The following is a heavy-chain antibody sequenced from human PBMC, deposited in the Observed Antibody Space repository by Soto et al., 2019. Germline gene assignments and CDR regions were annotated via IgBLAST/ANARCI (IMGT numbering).Heavy chain of an antibody. V-gene: IGHV4-61*01. Sequence: SETLSLTCSYSRGSVSSDSYYWTWIRQPPGKGLEWIGYTDYSGSNNYSPSLKSRVTISKDTSKNQSSLRLNSVTTADTATYYCARGLTSILFDYWGQGTLVTVSS. D-gene: IGHD3-10*01. CDR2: TDYSGSN. CDR1: RGSVSSDSYY. CDR3: ARGLTSILFDY. J-gene: IGHJ4*02.